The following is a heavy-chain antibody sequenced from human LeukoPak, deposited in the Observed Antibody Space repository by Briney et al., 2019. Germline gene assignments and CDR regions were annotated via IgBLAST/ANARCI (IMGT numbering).Heavy chain of an antibody. CDR3: ARDLKLRFLEWGNYYGMDV. CDR2: ISSSGSTI. Sequence: SGGSLRLSCAASGFTFSDYYMSWIRQAPGKGLEWVSYISSSGSTIYYADSVKGRFTVSRDNAKNSLYLQMNSLRAEDTAVYYCARDLKLRFLEWGNYYGMDVWGQGTTVTVSS. V-gene: IGHV3-11*01. CDR1: GFTFSDYY. D-gene: IGHD3-3*01. J-gene: IGHJ6*02.